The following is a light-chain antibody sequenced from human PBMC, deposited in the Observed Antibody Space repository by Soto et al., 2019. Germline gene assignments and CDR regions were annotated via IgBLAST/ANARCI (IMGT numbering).Light chain of an antibody. CDR1: QGISSY. Sequence: DIQLTQSPSFLSASVGDRVTITCRASQGISSYLAWYQQKPGKAPKLLIYAASTLQSGVPSRFSGSGSGTDFTLTITSLQPEDFATYYCQQLDSYPHTFGQGTNLEIK. CDR3: QQLDSYPHT. J-gene: IGKJ2*01. V-gene: IGKV1-9*01. CDR2: AAS.